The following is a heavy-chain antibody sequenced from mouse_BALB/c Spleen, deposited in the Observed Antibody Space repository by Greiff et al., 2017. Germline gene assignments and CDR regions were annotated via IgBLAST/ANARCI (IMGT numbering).Heavy chain of an antibody. CDR1: GYTFTSYY. J-gene: IGHJ4*01. V-gene: IGHV1S81*02. Sequence: QVQLQQSGAELVKSGASVKLSCKASGYTFTSYYMYWVKQRPGQGLEWIGEINPSNGGTNFNEKFKSKATLTVDKSSSTAYMQLSSLTSEDSAVYYCTRRRPYGNYMDYWGQGTSVTVSA. D-gene: IGHD2-1*01. CDR2: INPSNGGT. CDR3: TRRRPYGNYMDY.